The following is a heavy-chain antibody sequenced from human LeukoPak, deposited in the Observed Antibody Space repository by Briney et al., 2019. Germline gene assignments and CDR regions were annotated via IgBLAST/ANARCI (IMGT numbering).Heavy chain of an antibody. D-gene: IGHD6-13*01. V-gene: IGHV1-18*01. Sequence: ASVKVSCKASGYTFISYGITWVRQAPGQGLEWMGWISAYNGNTNYVQKLQGRVTMTTDTSTNTAYMELRSLRSDDTAVYYCARGPLRGSSWYRGGEDYWGQGTLVTVSS. CDR3: ARGPLRGSSWYRGGEDY. J-gene: IGHJ4*02. CDR2: ISAYNGNT. CDR1: GYTFISYG.